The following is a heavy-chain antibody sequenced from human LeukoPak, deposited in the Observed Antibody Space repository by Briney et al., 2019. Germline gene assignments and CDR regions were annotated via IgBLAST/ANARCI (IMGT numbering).Heavy chain of an antibody. CDR3: AREIQGFGERRNWFDP. CDR2: INPNSGGT. V-gene: IGHV1-2*02. J-gene: IGHJ5*02. D-gene: IGHD3-10*01. CDR1: GYTFTGYY. Sequence: GASVKVSCKASGYTFTGYYMHWVRQAPGQGLEWMGWINPNSGGTNYAQKFQGRVTITADKSTSTAYMELSSLRSEDTAVYYCAREIQGFGERRNWFDPWGQGTLVTVSS.